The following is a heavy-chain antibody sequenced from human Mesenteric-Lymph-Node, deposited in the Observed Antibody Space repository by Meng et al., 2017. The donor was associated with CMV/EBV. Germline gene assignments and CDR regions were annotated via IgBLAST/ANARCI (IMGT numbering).Heavy chain of an antibody. CDR3: AKDTTFGVVTHLDY. V-gene: IGHV3-33*06. D-gene: IGHD3-3*01. J-gene: IGHJ4*02. CDR2: IWYDGSNK. Sequence: GGSLRLSCAASGFTFSSYGMHWVRQAPGKGLEWVAVIWYDGSNKYYADSVKGRFTISRDNSKNTLYLQMNSLRAEDTAVYYCAKDTTFGVVTHLDYWGQGTLVTVSS. CDR1: GFTFSSYG.